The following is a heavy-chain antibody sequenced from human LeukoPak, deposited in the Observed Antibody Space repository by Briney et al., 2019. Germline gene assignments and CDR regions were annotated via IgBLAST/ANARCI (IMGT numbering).Heavy chain of an antibody. CDR2: IYTSGST. CDR3: ARENDYDFWSGTMGYFDY. D-gene: IGHD3-3*01. CDR1: GVSISSYY. V-gene: IGHV4-4*07. J-gene: IGHJ4*02. Sequence: SETLSLTCTVSGVSISSYYWSWIRQPAGKGLEWIGRIYTSGSTNYNPSLKSRVTMSVDTSKNQFSLKLSSVTAADTAVFYCARENDYDFWSGTMGYFDYWGQGTLVTVSS.